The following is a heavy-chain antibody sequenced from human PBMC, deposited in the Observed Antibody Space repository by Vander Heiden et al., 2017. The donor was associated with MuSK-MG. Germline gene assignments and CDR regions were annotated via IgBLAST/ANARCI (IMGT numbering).Heavy chain of an antibody. V-gene: IGHV4-38-2*01. Sequence: QVQLQESGPGLVKPSETLSLTCAVSGYSISSGYYWGWIRQPPGKGLEWIGSIYHSGSTYYNPSLKRRVTISVDTSKNQFSLNLSSVTAADTAVYCCAGQGWLPSKDYYWGEG. CDR2: IYHSGST. CDR3: AGQGWLPSKDYY. D-gene: IGHD5-12*01. J-gene: IGHJ4*02. CDR1: GYSISSGYY.